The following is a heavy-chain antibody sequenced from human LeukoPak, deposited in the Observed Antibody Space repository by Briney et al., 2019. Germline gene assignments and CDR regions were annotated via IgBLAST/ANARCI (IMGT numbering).Heavy chain of an antibody. CDR2: IYHSGST. V-gene: IGHV4-30-2*01. CDR1: GGSISSGGYS. Sequence: SQTLSLTCAVSGGSISSGGYSWSWIRQPPGKGLEWIGYIYHSGSTNYNPSLKSRVTISVDTSKNQFSLKLSSVTAADTAVYYCARGRWVAAAGYWGQGTLVTVSS. CDR3: ARGRWVAAAGY. D-gene: IGHD6-13*01. J-gene: IGHJ4*02.